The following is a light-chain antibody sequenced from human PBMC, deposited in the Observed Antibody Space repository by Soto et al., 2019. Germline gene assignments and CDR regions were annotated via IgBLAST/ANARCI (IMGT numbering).Light chain of an antibody. Sequence: IQMTPSPSNLSGSVGDRITITFRARPTICSWLAWYQQKPGKAPKLLIYKASTLKSGVPSRFRGSGSGTEFTLTLSSLQPDDFATDYGQHYNSYSEAFGQGTKVELK. CDR1: PTICSW. J-gene: IGKJ1*01. CDR3: QHYNSYSEA. CDR2: KAS. V-gene: IGKV1-5*03.